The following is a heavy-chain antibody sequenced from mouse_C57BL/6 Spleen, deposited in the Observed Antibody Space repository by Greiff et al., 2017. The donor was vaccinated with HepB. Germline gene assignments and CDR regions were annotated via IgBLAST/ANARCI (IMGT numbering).Heavy chain of an antibody. CDR2: IRNKANGYTT. J-gene: IGHJ3*01. CDR1: GFTFTDYY. CDR3: ARYVGRGFAY. Sequence: EVKVEESGGGLVQPGGSLSLSCAASGFTFTDYYMSWVRQPPGKALEWLGFIRNKANGYTTEYSASVKGRFTISRDNSQSILYLQMNALRAEDSATYYCARYVGRGFAYWGQGTLVTVSA. D-gene: IGHD4-1*01. V-gene: IGHV7-3*01.